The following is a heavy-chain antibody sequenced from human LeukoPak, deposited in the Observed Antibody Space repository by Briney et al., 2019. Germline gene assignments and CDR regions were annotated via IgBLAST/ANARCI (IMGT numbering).Heavy chain of an antibody. V-gene: IGHV3-21*01. CDR2: ISSSSSYI. D-gene: IGHD2-2*02. J-gene: IGHJ4*02. CDR3: AREARVVPAAIYEGGFDY. CDR1: GFTFSSYS. Sequence: GGSLRLSCAASGFTFSSYSMTWVRQAPGKGPEWVSSISSSSSYIYYADSVKGRFTISRDNAKNSLYLQMNSLRAEDTAVYYCAREARVVPAAIYEGGFDYWGQGTLVTVSS.